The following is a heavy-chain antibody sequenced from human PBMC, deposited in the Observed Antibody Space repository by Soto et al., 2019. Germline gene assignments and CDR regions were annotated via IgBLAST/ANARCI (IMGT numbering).Heavy chain of an antibody. CDR1: GGSISSGDYY. Sequence: SETLSLTCTVSGGSISSGDYYWSWIRQPPGKGLEWIGYIYYSGSTYYNPSLKCRVTISVDTSKNQFSLKLSSVTAADTAVYYCARGAYCGGDCYPGAFDYWGQGTLVTVSS. CDR2: IYYSGST. J-gene: IGHJ4*02. D-gene: IGHD2-21*02. CDR3: ARGAYCGGDCYPGAFDY. V-gene: IGHV4-30-4*01.